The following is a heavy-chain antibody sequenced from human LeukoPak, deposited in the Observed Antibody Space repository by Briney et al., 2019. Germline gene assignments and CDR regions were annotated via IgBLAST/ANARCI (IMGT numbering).Heavy chain of an antibody. V-gene: IGHV3-30*02. CDR3: ARDNW. CDR1: GFIFTDYG. CDR2: IRYDGSDK. J-gene: IGHJ4*02. Sequence: GGSLRLSCAASGFIFTDYGMHWVRQAPGKGLEWLTFIRYDGSDKYYADSEKGRFTISRDNSKNTLYLQMNSLTSEDTAVYYCARDNWGGQGTLVTVSS. D-gene: IGHD3-16*01.